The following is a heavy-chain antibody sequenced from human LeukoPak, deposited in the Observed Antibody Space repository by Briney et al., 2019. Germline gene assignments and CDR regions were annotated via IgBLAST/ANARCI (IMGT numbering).Heavy chain of an antibody. V-gene: IGHV1-8*01. J-gene: IGHJ4*02. CDR2: MSPNSGDT. Sequence: ASVEVSCKASGYTFTSYDFNWVRQATGQRPEWMGWMSPNSGDTGYAQKFQDRVTMTRNTSISTAYMELSSLRSDDTAVYYCARGPPNWGYDYWGPGTLVTLSS. CDR1: GYTFTSYD. D-gene: IGHD7-27*01. CDR3: ARGPPNWGYDY.